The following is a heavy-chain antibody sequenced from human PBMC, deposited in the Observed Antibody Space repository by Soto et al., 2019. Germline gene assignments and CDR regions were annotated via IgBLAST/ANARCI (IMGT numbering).Heavy chain of an antibody. V-gene: IGHV4-34*01. Sequence: QVQLQQWGAGLLKPSETLSLTCAVYGGSFSGYYWSWIRQPPGKGLEWIGEINHSGSTNYNPSIKSRVTISVDTSKNQFSLKLSSVTAADTAVYYCARTLAGGTYYYMDVWGKGTTVTVSS. CDR1: GGSFSGYY. CDR3: ARTLAGGTYYYMDV. D-gene: IGHD3-3*02. CDR2: INHSGST. J-gene: IGHJ6*03.